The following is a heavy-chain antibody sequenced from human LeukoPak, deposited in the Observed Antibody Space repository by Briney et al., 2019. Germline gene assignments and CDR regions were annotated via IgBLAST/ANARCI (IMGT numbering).Heavy chain of an antibody. CDR2: ISWNSGSI. J-gene: IGHJ4*02. Sequence: GRSLRLSCAASGFTFDDYAMHWVRQAPGKGLEWVSGISWNSGSIGYADSVKGRFTISRDNAKNSLYLQMNSLRAEDTAVYYCASRRGYSYGLPFDYWGQGTLVTVSS. CDR1: GFTFDDYA. CDR3: ASRRGYSYGLPFDY. V-gene: IGHV3-9*01. D-gene: IGHD5-18*01.